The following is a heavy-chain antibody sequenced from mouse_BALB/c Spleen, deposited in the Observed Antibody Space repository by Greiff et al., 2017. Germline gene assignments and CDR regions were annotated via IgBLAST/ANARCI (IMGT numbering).Heavy chain of an antibody. Sequence: EVKVVESGGGLVKPGGSLKLSCAASGFTFSDYYMYWVRQTPEKRLEWVATISDGGSYTYYPDSVKGRFTISRDNAKNNLYLQMSSLKSEDTAMYYCARPYGSSHYAMDYWGQGTSVTVSS. CDR1: GFTFSDYY. CDR3: ARPYGSSHYAMDY. CDR2: ISDGGSYT. J-gene: IGHJ4*01. V-gene: IGHV5-4*02. D-gene: IGHD1-1*01.